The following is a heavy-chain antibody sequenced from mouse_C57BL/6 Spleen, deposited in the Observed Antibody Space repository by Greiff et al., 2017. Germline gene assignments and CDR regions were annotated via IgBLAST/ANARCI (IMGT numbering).Heavy chain of an antibody. CDR3: ARGGWGVGY. J-gene: IGHJ3*01. CDR1: GYAFSSSW. Sequence: QVQLKESGPELVKPGASVKISCKASGYAFSSSWMNWVKQRPGKGLEWIGRIYPGDGDTNYNGKFKGKATLTADKSSSTAYMQLSSLTSEDSAVYFCARGGWGVGYWGQGTLVTVSA. CDR2: IYPGDGDT. V-gene: IGHV1-82*01.